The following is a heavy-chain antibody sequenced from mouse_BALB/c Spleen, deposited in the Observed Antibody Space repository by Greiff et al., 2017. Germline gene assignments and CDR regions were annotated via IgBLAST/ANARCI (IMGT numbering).Heavy chain of an antibody. D-gene: IGHD2-4*01. CDR3: ARIMITVFAY. CDR1: GFNIKDTY. J-gene: IGHJ3*01. V-gene: IGHV14-3*02. Sequence: EVKVEESGAALVKPGASVKLSCTASGFNIKDTYMHWVKQRPEQGLEWIGRIDPANGNTKYDPKFQGKATITADTASNTAYLQLSSLTSEDTAVYYCARIMITVFAYWGQGTLVTVSA. CDR2: IDPANGNT.